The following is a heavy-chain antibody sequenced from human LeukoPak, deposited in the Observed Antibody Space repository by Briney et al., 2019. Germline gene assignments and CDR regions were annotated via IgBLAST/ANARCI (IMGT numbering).Heavy chain of an antibody. D-gene: IGHD2-15*01. CDR3: AGGDCSGGSCYSDWFDP. Sequence: SETLSLTCTVSGGSVSSGSYYWSWIRQPPGKGLEWIGYIYYSGSTNYNPSLEGRVTISVDTSKNQFSLKLSSVTAADTAVYYCAGGDCSGGSCYSDWFDPWGQGTLVTVSS. CDR2: IYYSGST. J-gene: IGHJ5*02. CDR1: GGSVSSGSYY. V-gene: IGHV4-61*01.